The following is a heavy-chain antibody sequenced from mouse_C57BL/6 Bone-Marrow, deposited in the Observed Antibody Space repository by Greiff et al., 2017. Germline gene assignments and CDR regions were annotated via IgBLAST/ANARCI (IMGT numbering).Heavy chain of an antibody. Sequence: EVQLQQSGPELVKPGASVKISCKASGYTFTDYYMNWVKQSHGNSLEWIGDINPNNGGTSYNQKFKGKATLTVDKSSSTAYMELRSMTSEDSAVYYCASQDSSGYDYFDYWGQGTTLTVSS. CDR3: ASQDSSGYDYFDY. CDR1: GYTFTDYY. CDR2: INPNNGGT. V-gene: IGHV1-26*01. J-gene: IGHJ2*01. D-gene: IGHD3-2*02.